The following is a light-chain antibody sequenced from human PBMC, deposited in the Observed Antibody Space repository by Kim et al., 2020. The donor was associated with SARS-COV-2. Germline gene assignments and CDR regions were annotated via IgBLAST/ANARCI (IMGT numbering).Light chain of an antibody. J-gene: IGKJ1*01. Sequence: DIQMTQSPSTLSVSVGDRVTITCRASQSISTWLAWYQQKPGKAPKLLIYGASNLERGVPSRFSGRGSGTEFTLTISSLQPDDFATYYCKHYDSYWTFCQGTKVDIK. CDR2: GAS. CDR1: QSISTW. CDR3: KHYDSYWT. V-gene: IGKV1-5*01.